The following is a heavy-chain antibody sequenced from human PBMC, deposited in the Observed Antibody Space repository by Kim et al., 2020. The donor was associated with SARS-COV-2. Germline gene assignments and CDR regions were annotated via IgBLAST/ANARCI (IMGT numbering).Heavy chain of an antibody. CDR2: ISSRGMTM. D-gene: IGHD2-15*01. J-gene: IGHJ4*02. CDR1: GFTFSSYE. V-gene: IGHV3-48*03. CDR3: ARTGSGRGNYLDY. Sequence: GGSLRLSCAASGFTFSSYEMNWVRQAPGKGLEWVSYISSRGMTMYYADSVKGRFTISRDNAKNSVYLQMNSLRAEDTAVYYCARTGSGRGNYLDYWGQGIMVTVSS.